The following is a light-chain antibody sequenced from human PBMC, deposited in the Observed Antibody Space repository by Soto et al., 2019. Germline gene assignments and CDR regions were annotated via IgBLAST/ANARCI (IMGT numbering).Light chain of an antibody. CDR1: SSDIGGYNY. CDR3: SSYASSSTV. CDR2: EVS. J-gene: IGLJ2*01. V-gene: IGLV2-14*01. Sequence: QSVLTQPASVSGSPGQSITISCTGTSSDIGGYNYVSWYQQHPGKAPKLIIYEVSNRPSGVSNRFSGSKSGNTASLTISGLQAEDEADYYCSSYASSSTVFAGGTKLTV.